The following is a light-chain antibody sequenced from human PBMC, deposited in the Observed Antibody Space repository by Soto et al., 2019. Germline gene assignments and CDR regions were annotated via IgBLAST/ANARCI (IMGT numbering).Light chain of an antibody. CDR1: QSISGW. Sequence: DLQMTQSPSTLSASVGDRVTITCRASQSISGWLAWYQQKPGKAPNLLIYDASSLESGVPSRFSGSGSGTEFTLTISSLQPADFATYYCQHYNSYPITFGQGTRLEIK. J-gene: IGKJ5*01. CDR3: QHYNSYPIT. V-gene: IGKV1-5*01. CDR2: DAS.